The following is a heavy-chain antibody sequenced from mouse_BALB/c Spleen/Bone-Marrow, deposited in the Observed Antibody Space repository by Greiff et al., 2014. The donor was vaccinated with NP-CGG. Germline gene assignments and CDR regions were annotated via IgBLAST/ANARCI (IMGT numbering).Heavy chain of an antibody. Sequence: EVQLVESGGGLVQPGGSLKLSCATSGFTFSDYYMYWVRQTPEKRLEWVAYISNGGGSTYYPDTAKGRFTISRDNAKNTLYLQMSRLKSEDTAMYYCARQNYRGAMDYWGQGTSVTVSS. CDR3: ARQNYRGAMDY. D-gene: IGHD2-14*01. J-gene: IGHJ4*01. CDR1: GFTFSDYY. CDR2: ISNGGGST. V-gene: IGHV5-12*02.